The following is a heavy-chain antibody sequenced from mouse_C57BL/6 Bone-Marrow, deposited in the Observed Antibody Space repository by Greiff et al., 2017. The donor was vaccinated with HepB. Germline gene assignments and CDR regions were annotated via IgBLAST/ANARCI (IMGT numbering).Heavy chain of an antibody. CDR3: ARDRFDYYFDY. J-gene: IGHJ2*01. V-gene: IGHV5-6*02. CDR2: INTGGTYP. Sequence: EVKVEESGGDLVKPGGSLKLSCAASGFTFSTSGMSWVRQTPDKRLEWVATINTGGTYPYYADSVRGRFTISRDTAKNTLFLLMSSLKSEDSAIYYCARDRFDYYFDYWGQGTTLTVSS. CDR1: GFTFSTSG.